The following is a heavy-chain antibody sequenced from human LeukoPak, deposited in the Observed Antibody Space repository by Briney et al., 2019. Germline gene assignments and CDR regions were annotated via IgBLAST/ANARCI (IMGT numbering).Heavy chain of an antibody. CDR3: ARDPKLGYYYYYMDV. CDR2: IYYSGST. CDR1: GGSISSSSYY. V-gene: IGHV4-39*07. Sequence: SETLSLTCTVSGGSISSSSYYWGWIRQPPGKGLEWIGSIYYSGSTYYNPSLRSRVTISVDKSKNQFSLKLSSVTAADTAVYYCARDPKLGYYYYYMDVWGKGTTVTVSS. D-gene: IGHD7-27*01. J-gene: IGHJ6*03.